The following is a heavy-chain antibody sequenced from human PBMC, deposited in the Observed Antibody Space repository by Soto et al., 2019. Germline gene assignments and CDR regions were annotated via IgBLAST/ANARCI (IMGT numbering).Heavy chain of an antibody. D-gene: IGHD2-8*01. CDR3: ARASQMVASSGWYYYYGMDV. V-gene: IGHV1-69*13. CDR1: GGTFSSYA. CDR2: IIPIFGTA. J-gene: IGHJ6*02. Sequence: ASVKVSCKASGGTFSSYAISWVRQAPGQGLEWMGGIIPIFGTANYAQKFQGRVTITADESTSTAYMELSSLRSEDTAVYYCARASQMVASSGWYYYYGMDVWGQGTTVTVSS.